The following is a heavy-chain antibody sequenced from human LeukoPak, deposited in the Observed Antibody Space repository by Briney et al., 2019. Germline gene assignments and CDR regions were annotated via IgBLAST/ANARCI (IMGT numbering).Heavy chain of an antibody. Sequence: SETLSLTCAVYGGSFSGYYWSWIRQPPGKGLEWIGEINHSGSTNYNPSLKSRVTISVDTSKNQFSLKLSSVTAADTAVYYCAREGYSSSWYNYYMDVWGKGTTVTVSS. CDR1: GGSFSGYY. CDR2: INHSGST. D-gene: IGHD6-13*01. J-gene: IGHJ6*03. CDR3: AREGYSSSWYNYYMDV. V-gene: IGHV4-34*01.